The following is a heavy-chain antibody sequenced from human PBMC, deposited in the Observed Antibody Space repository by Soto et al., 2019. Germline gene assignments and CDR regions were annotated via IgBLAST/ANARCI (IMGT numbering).Heavy chain of an antibody. Sequence: QVQLVQSGAEVKKPGSSVKVSCKASGGTFSSYAISWVRQAPGQGLERMGGIIPIFGTANYAQKFQGRVTITADESTSTAYMELSSLRSEDTAVYYCARDTHCSGGSCYSGFDPWGQGTLVTVSS. J-gene: IGHJ5*02. CDR3: ARDTHCSGGSCYSGFDP. D-gene: IGHD2-15*01. CDR2: IIPIFGTA. CDR1: GGTFSSYA. V-gene: IGHV1-69*01.